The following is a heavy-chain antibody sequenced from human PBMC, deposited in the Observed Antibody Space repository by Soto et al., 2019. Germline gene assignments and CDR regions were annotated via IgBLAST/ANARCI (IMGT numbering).Heavy chain of an antibody. CDR1: GGTFKNNG. V-gene: IGHV1-69*01. CDR2: IIPVFGTT. Sequence: QVQLVQSGAEVKKPGSSVKVACRAPGGTFKNNGISWVRQAPGQGLEVMGGIIPVFGTTKYAQSFQGRLTITADDATSTAYMELSSLRSDDTSVYFCARENGVAVGTILYYFDHWGQGTQVTVSS. J-gene: IGHJ4*02. D-gene: IGHD5-12*01. CDR3: ARENGVAVGTILYYFDH.